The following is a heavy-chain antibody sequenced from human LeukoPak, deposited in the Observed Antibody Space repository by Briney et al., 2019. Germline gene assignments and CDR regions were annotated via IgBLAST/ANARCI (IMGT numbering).Heavy chain of an antibody. CDR1: GFAFXTYA. D-gene: IGHD4-17*01. CDR3: AKVYRPYGDFHSFDY. V-gene: IGHV3-23*01. CDR2: ISGAGDST. Sequence: SXRXSCXAXGFAFXTYAMSWVRQAPGKGLEWVSAISGAGDSTYYADSVKGRFTISRDNSKNTLSLQMNSLRAEDTATYYCAKVYRPYGDFHSFDYWGQGTLVTVSS. J-gene: IGHJ4*02.